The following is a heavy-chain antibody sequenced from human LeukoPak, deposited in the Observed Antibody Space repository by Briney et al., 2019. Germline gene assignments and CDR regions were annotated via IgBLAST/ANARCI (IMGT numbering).Heavy chain of an antibody. D-gene: IGHD3-22*01. CDR3: ARVQYYYDSSGYYSDY. Sequence: GSLRLSCAASGFTFSSYSMNWVRQAPGKGLEWVSSISSSSSYIYYADSVKGRFTISRDNAKNSLYLQMNGLRAEDTAVYYCARVQYYYDSSGYYSDYWGQGTLVTVSS. CDR1: GFTFSSYS. J-gene: IGHJ4*02. CDR2: ISSSSSYI. V-gene: IGHV3-21*01.